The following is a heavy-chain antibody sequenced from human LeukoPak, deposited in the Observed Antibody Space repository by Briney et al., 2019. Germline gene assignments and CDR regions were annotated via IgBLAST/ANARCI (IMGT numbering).Heavy chain of an antibody. Sequence: ASVKVSCKASGGTFSSYAISGVRQAPGQGLEWMGGIIPIFGTANYAQKFQGRVTITADKSTSTAYMELSSLRSEDTAVYYCARPRDYYDSSGYLPDWGQGTLVTVSS. J-gene: IGHJ4*02. V-gene: IGHV1-69*06. CDR3: ARPRDYYDSSGYLPD. CDR1: GGTFSSYA. CDR2: IIPIFGTA. D-gene: IGHD3-22*01.